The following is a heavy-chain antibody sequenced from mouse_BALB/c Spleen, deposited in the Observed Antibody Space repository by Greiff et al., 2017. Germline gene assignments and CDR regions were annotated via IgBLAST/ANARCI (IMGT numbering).Heavy chain of an antibody. J-gene: IGHJ3*01. CDR2: IDPSDSYT. CDR1: GYTFTSYW. Sequence: VQLQQPGAELVKPGASVKLSCKASGYTFTSYWMHWVKQRPGQGLEWIGEIDPSDSYTNYNQKFNGKATLTVDKSSSTAYMQLSSLTSEDSAVYYCAPFRSWFAYWGQGTLVTVSA. CDR3: APFRSWFAY. V-gene: IGHV1-69*02.